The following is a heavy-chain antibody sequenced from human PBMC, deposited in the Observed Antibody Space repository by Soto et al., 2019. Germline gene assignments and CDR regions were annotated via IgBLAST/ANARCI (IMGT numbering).Heavy chain of an antibody. CDR3: ARLATVTPLLAFYHFDY. CDR1: GSSVSSKGYS. Sequence: QVQLQESGPGLVKPSQTLSLTCTVSGSSVSSKGYSWTWVLQNPGQGLECIGYIYYSGTTYYNPSLNSRVTISLDASNNPFSLNLSSVTSADTASYYCARLATVTPLLAFYHFDYWGQGALVTVSS. D-gene: IGHD4-4*01. J-gene: IGHJ4*02. V-gene: IGHV4-31*03. CDR2: IYYSGTT.